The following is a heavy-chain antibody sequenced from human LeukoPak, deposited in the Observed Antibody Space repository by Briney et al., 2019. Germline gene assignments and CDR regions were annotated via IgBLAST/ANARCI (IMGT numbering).Heavy chain of an antibody. V-gene: IGHV4-4*02. J-gene: IGHJ3*02. Sequence: PSETLSLTCAVSGGSISSSNWWSWVRQPPGKGLEWIGEIYHSGSTNYNPSLKSRATISVDKSKNQFSLKLSSVTAADTAVYYCARVLWFGELNLDAFDIWGQGTMVTVSS. D-gene: IGHD3-10*01. CDR1: GGSISSSNW. CDR3: ARVLWFGELNLDAFDI. CDR2: IYHSGST.